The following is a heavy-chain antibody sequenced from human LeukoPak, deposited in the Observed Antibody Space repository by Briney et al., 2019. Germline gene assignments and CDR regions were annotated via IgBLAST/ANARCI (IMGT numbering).Heavy chain of an antibody. D-gene: IGHD3-10*01. CDR3: ARDLRLGELSCFDY. CDR1: GGSISSGGYY. CDR2: IYYSGST. V-gene: IGHV4-31*03. Sequence: PSQTLSLTCTVSGGSISSGGYYWSWVRQHPGKGLEWIGYIYYSGSTYYNPSLKSRVTISVDTSKNQFSLKLSSVTAADTAVYYCARDLRLGELSCFDYWGQGTLVTVSS. J-gene: IGHJ4*02.